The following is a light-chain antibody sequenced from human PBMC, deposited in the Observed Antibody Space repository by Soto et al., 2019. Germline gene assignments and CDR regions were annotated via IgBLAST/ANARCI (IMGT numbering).Light chain of an antibody. CDR3: SSYTSSSTQV. V-gene: IGLV2-14*01. CDR2: DVS. J-gene: IGLJ2*01. Sequence: QSALTQPASVSGSPGQSITISCTGTSSDVGGYNYVSWYQQHPGKAPKVMIYDVSNRPSGVSNRFSGSKSGNTASLTISGLQAEDEADYYCSSYTSSSTQVFGGGTKRTVL. CDR1: SSDVGGYNY.